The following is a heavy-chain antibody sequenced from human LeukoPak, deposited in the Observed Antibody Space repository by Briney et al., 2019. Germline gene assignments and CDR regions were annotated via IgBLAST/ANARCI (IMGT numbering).Heavy chain of an antibody. V-gene: IGHV5-51*01. D-gene: IGHD3-16*01. J-gene: IGHJ3*02. CDR2: IFPGDSDT. CDR3: ATYFAGAKTFDI. Sequence: GESLKISCKASGNSITTYWIGWVRQKPGKGPEWMGLIFPGDSDTKYSPSFQGQVTISADKSISTAYLQWSSLKASDTAMYYCATYFAGAKTFDIWGQGTMVTVSS. CDR1: GNSITTYW.